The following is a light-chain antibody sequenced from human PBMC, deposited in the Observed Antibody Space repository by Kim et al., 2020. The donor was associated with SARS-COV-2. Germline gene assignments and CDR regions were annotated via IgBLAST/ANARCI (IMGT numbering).Light chain of an antibody. CDR1: QSVGNS. V-gene: IGKV3-11*01. J-gene: IGKJ4*01. CDR3: QQRYNWPLT. CDR2: ETS. Sequence: LSPGERATLSCRASQSVGNSLAWFQQKPGQAPRLLIFETSNRATGIPARFSGSGSGTAFTLTISSLEPEDFAVYYCQQRYNWPLTFGGGTKVEI.